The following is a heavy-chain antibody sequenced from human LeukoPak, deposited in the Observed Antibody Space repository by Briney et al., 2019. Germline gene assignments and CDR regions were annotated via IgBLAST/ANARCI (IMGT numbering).Heavy chain of an antibody. D-gene: IGHD3-10*01. V-gene: IGHV3-23*01. CDR2: ISGSGGST. Sequence: GGSLRLSCEASGFTFSSYGMNWVRQAPGKGLEWVSAISGSGGSTYYADSVKGRFTISRDNSKNTLYLQMNSLTAEDTAVYYCARHVWFGEHNGHENWFDPWGQGTLVIVSS. CDR3: ARHVWFGEHNGHENWFDP. J-gene: IGHJ5*02. CDR1: GFTFSSYG.